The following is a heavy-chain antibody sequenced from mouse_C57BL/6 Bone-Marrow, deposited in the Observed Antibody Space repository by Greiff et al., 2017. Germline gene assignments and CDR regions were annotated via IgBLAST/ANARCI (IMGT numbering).Heavy chain of an antibody. CDR1: GFTFSDAW. D-gene: IGHD2-1*01. V-gene: IGHV6-6*01. J-gene: IGHJ3*01. Sequence: EVMLVESGGGLVQPGGSMKLSCVVSGFTFSDAWMDWVRQSPEKGLEWVAEIRNKANNHATYYAGSVKGRFTISRDDSKSRVYLQMNSLRAEDTGIYYCTGGNYVRFAYWGQGTLVTVSA. CDR2: IRNKANNHAT. CDR3: TGGNYVRFAY.